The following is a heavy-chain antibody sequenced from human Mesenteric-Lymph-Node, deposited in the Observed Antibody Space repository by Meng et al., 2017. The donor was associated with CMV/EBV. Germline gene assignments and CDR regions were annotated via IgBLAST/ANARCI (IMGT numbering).Heavy chain of an antibody. D-gene: IGHD6-6*01. Sequence: GSLRLSCTVSGGSISSSSYYWGWIRQPPGKGLEWIGSIYYSGSTYYNPSLKSRVTISVDTSKNQFSLKLSSVTAADTAVYYCVWSSSPHYYGMDVWGQGTTVTVSS. CDR2: IYYSGST. V-gene: IGHV4-39*07. J-gene: IGHJ6*02. CDR3: VWSSSPHYYGMDV. CDR1: GGSISSSSYY.